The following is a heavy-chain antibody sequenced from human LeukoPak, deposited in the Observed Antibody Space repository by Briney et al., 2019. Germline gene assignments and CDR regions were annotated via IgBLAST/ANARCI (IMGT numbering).Heavy chain of an antibody. J-gene: IGHJ4*02. CDR3: ARRGYYDTSGYLFDD. CDR2: ISSSSSYT. V-gene: IGHV3-11*06. CDR1: GFTFSDYY. D-gene: IGHD3-22*01. Sequence: SPRLSCAASGFTFSDYYMSWIRQAPGKGLEWVSYISSSSSYTNYADSVKGRFTISRDNAKNSLFLQMNSLRAEDTAVYYCARRGYYDTSGYLFDDWGQGTLVTVSS.